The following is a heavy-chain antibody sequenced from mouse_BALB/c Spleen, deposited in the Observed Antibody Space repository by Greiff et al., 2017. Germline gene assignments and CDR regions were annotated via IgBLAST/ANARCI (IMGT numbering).Heavy chain of an antibody. Sequence: EVQLQQSGPELVKPGASVKISCKASGYSFTGYYMHWVKQSHVKSLEWIGRINPYNGATSYNQNFKDKASLTVDKSSSTAYMELHSLTSEDSAVYYCAREGRYDAMDYWGQGTSVTVSS. CDR2: INPYNGAT. CDR3: AREGRYDAMDY. J-gene: IGHJ4*01. CDR1: GYSFTGYY. V-gene: IGHV1-26*01. D-gene: IGHD2-14*01.